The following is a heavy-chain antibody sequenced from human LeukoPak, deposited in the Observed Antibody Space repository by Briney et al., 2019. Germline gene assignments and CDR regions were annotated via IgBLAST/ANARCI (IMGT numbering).Heavy chain of an antibody. CDR1: GFTFSSYG. V-gene: IGHV3-30*18. Sequence: PGRSLRLSCAASGFTFSSYGMHWVRQAPGKGLEWVAVISYDGSNKYYADSVKGRFTISRDNSENTLYLQMNSLRAEDTAVYYCAKDTSTVTPYYFDYWGQGTLVTVSS. J-gene: IGHJ4*02. CDR3: AKDTSTVTPYYFDY. CDR2: ISYDGSNK. D-gene: IGHD4-17*01.